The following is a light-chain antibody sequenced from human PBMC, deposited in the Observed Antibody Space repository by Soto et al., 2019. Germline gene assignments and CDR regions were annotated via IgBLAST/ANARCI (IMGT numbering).Light chain of an antibody. CDR1: QNISNY. CDR3: QQSYSIPRLT. CDR2: AAS. V-gene: IGKV1-39*01. J-gene: IGKJ3*01. Sequence: DMQMTQPPSSLSASVGDRVSITCRSSQNISNYLHWYQQRPGKAPKLLIYAASNLRSGVPSRFSGSGSGTDFTLTISSLQSEDFATYYCQQSYSIPRLTFGPGTRVEIK.